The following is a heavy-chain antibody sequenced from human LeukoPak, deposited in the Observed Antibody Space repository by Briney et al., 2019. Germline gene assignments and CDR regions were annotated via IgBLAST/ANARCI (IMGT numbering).Heavy chain of an antibody. CDR1: GYTFTSYD. CDR3: ARDRLSIVATTSGYFDY. CDR2: IIPILGIA. Sequence: GASVKVSCKASGYTFTSYDINWVRQATGQGLEWMGRIIPILGIANYAQKFQGRVTITADKSTSTAYMELSSLRSEDTAVYYCARDRLSIVATTSGYFDYWGQGTLVTVSS. D-gene: IGHD5-12*01. J-gene: IGHJ4*02. V-gene: IGHV1-69*04.